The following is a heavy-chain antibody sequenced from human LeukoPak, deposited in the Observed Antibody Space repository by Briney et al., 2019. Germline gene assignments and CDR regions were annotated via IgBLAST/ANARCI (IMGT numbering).Heavy chain of an antibody. V-gene: IGHV4-39*01. Sequence: SETLSLTCSVSGGSINSIYYWAWIRQPPGKGLEWIGTVHYSGSTYYNPSLKSRVTVSVDTSKDQFFLKLRSVTAADTAVHYCARHQYTHYELDPWGQGILVTVSS. CDR3: ARHQYTHYELDP. CDR2: VHYSGST. D-gene: IGHD4-4*01. J-gene: IGHJ5*02. CDR1: GGSINSIYY.